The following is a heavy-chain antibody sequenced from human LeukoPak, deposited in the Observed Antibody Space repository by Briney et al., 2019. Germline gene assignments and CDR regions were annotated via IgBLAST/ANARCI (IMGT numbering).Heavy chain of an antibody. D-gene: IGHD6-19*01. CDR2: IYPGDSDT. CDR1: GYSFTSYW. J-gene: IGHJ4*02. Sequence: GESLKISCKGSGYSFTSYWITWVRQMPGKGLEWMGIIYPGDSDTRYSPSFQGQVTISADKSISTAYLQWSSLKASDTAMYYCARHGYGSGWYLSIDYWGQGTLVTVSS. CDR3: ARHGYGSGWYLSIDY. V-gene: IGHV5-51*01.